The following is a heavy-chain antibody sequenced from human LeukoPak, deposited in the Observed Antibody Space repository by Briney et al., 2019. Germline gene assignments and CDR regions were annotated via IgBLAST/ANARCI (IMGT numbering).Heavy chain of an antibody. J-gene: IGHJ4*02. D-gene: IGHD5-12*01. V-gene: IGHV3-9*01. CDR2: ISWNRETI. Sequence: GGSLRLSCAVSGFTFDDYAMHWVRQVPGKGLEWVSGISWNRETIGYADSVKGRFTISRDNAKNSLYLQMNSLRAEDTALYYCATNGGGDSGYGNFDYWGQGTLVTVSS. CDR3: ATNGGGDSGYGNFDY. CDR1: GFTFDDYA.